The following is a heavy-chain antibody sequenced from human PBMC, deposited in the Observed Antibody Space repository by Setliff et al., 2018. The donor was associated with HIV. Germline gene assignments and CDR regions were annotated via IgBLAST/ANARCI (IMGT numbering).Heavy chain of an antibody. D-gene: IGHD6-13*01. CDR3: ARVLGEGAAGTGPFDY. J-gene: IGHJ4*02. V-gene: IGHV3-20*01. CDR2: INWNGGST. CDR1: GFTFDDYG. Sequence: PGESLKISCAASGFTFDDYGMSWVRQAPGKGLEWVSGINWNGGSTGYADSVKGRFTISRDNAKNSLYLQMNSLRAEDTALYHCARVLGEGAAGTGPFDYWGQGTLVTVSS.